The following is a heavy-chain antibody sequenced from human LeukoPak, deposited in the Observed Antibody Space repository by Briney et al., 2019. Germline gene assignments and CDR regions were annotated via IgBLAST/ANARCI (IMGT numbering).Heavy chain of an antibody. CDR2: INPNSGGT. CDR3: TTYSNYPAQLDY. V-gene: IGHV1-2*02. CDR1: GYTFTGYY. J-gene: IGHJ4*02. D-gene: IGHD4-11*01. Sequence: ASVKVSCKASGYTFTGYYMHWVRQAPGQGLEWMGWINPNSGGTNYAQKFQGRVTMTMDTSISTAYMELSRLRSDDTAVYYCTTYSNYPAQLDYWGQGTLVTVSS.